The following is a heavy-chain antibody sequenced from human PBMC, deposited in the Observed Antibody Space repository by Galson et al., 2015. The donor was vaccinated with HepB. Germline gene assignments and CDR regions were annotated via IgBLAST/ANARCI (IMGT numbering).Heavy chain of an antibody. D-gene: IGHD3-22*01. Sequence: ATGQGLEWMGWMNPNSGNTGYAQKFQGRVTMTRNTSISTAYMELSSLRSEDTAVYYCARGSPSSGALRGAFDIWGQGTMVTVSS. CDR3: ARGSPSSGALRGAFDI. J-gene: IGHJ3*02. V-gene: IGHV1-8*01. CDR2: MNPNSGNT.